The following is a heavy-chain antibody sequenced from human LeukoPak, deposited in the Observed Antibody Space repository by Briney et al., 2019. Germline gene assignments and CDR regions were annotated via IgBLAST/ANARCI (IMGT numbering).Heavy chain of an antibody. CDR2: IYYSGST. D-gene: IGHD3-10*01. Sequence: TSETLSLTCTVSGGSISSGDYYWSWIRQPPGKGLEWIGYIYYSGSTYYNPSLKSRVTISVDTSKDQFSLKLSSVTAADTAVYYCAGSYFPNWFDPWGQGTLVTVSS. CDR3: AGSYFPNWFDP. J-gene: IGHJ5*02. CDR1: GGSISSGDYY. V-gene: IGHV4-30-4*01.